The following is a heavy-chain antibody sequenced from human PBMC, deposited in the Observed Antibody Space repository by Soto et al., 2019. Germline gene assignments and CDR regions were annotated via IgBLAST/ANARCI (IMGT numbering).Heavy chain of an antibody. CDR1: GGSISSSNW. J-gene: IGHJ3*02. CDR2: IYHSGYT. Sequence: QVQLQESGPGLVKPSGTLSLTCAVSGGSISSSNWWSWVRQPPGKGLEWIGEIYHSGYTNYNPSLKNRVTISVDKSKTRFSLKLSSVTAADTAVYYCARGLTSDSSGYYVKAFDIWGQGTMVTVSS. V-gene: IGHV4-4*02. CDR3: ARGLTSDSSGYYVKAFDI. D-gene: IGHD3-22*01.